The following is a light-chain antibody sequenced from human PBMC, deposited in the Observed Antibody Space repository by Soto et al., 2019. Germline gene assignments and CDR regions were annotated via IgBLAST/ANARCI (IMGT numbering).Light chain of an antibody. Sequence: AVQMTQSPSSLSASVGDRVTITCRASRAIRSDLGWYQMKPGKVPKLLIYAASNLQSGVPSRFIGRGYGTDFTFTISSLQPEDFATYYCLQDYNYPRTFGQGTKVEI. CDR3: LQDYNYPRT. CDR2: AAS. V-gene: IGKV1-6*01. CDR1: RAIRSD. J-gene: IGKJ1*01.